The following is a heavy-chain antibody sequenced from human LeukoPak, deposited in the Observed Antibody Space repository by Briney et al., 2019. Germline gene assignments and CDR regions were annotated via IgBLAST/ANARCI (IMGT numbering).Heavy chain of an antibody. CDR1: GGSFSGYY. D-gene: IGHD3-3*01. V-gene: IGHV4-34*01. Sequence: SETLSLTCAVYGGSFSGYYWSWIRQPPGKGLEWIGETNHSGSTNHNPSLKSRVTISVDTSKNQFSLKLSSVIAADTAVYYCARAGNDFWSGYGPGYYYYYGMDVWGQGTTVTVSS. CDR3: ARAGNDFWSGYGPGYYYYYGMDV. J-gene: IGHJ6*02. CDR2: TNHSGST.